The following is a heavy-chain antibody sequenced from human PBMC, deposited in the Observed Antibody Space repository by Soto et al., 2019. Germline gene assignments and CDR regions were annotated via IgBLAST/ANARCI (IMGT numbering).Heavy chain of an antibody. CDR3: AREGVVPGAFDY. J-gene: IGHJ4*02. Sequence: GGSLRLSCAASGFTFSSYAMHWVRQAPGKGLEWVAVISYDGSNKYYADSVKGRFTISRDNSKNTLYLQMNSLRAEDTAVYYCAREGVVPGAFDYWGQGTLVTVSS. CDR2: ISYDGSNK. CDR1: GFTFSSYA. D-gene: IGHD2-2*01. V-gene: IGHV3-30-3*01.